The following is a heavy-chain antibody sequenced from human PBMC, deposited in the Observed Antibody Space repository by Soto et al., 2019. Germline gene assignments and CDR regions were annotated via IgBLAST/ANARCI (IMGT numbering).Heavy chain of an antibody. V-gene: IGHV4-34*01. CDR2: INHSGST. Sequence: SETLSLTCAVYGGSFSGYYWSWIRQPPGKGLEWIGEINHSGSTNYNPSLKSRVTISVDTSKNQFSLKLSSVTAADTAVYYCARGVPGRGTPTLTTGLDYWGQGTLVTVSS. CDR3: ARGVPGRGTPTLTTGLDY. CDR1: GGSFSGYY. D-gene: IGHD4-17*01. J-gene: IGHJ4*02.